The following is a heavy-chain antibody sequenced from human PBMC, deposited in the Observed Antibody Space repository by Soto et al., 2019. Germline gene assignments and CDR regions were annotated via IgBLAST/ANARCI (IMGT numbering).Heavy chain of an antibody. CDR2: IIPIYSDA. Sequence: SVKVSCKASGYTFTSYGISWVRQAPGQGLEWMGWIIPIYSDAKYAQKLQGRVTITADEPTSTAYMELSSLRSEDTAVYYCARDSLRYSGTLGRGMDVWGQGTTVTVSS. D-gene: IGHD1-26*01. J-gene: IGHJ6*02. CDR1: GYTFTSYG. V-gene: IGHV1-69*13. CDR3: ARDSLRYSGTLGRGMDV.